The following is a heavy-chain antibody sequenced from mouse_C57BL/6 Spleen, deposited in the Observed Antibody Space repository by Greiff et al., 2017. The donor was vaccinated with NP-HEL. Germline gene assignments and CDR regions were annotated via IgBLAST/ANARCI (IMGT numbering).Heavy chain of an antibody. V-gene: IGHV1-63*01. D-gene: IGHD1-1*01. Sequence: QVQLKQSGAELVRPGTSVKMSCKASGYTFTNYWIGWAKQRPGHGLEWIGDIYPGGGYTNYTEKFKGKATLTADKSSSTAYMQFSSLTSEDSAIYYCASYYYGSPFAYWGQGTLVTVSA. CDR1: GYTFTNYW. CDR2: IYPGGGYT. CDR3: ASYYYGSPFAY. J-gene: IGHJ3*01.